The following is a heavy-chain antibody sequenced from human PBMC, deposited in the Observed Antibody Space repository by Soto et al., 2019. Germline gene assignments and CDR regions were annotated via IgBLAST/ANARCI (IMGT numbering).Heavy chain of an antibody. V-gene: IGHV3-21*01. CDR1: GFTFSSYS. CDR2: ISSSSSYI. D-gene: IGHD3-22*01. Sequence: GGSLRLSCAASGFTFSSYSMNWVRQAPGKGLEWVSSISSSSSYIYYADSVKGRFTISRDNAKNSLYLQMNSLRAEDTAVYYCARDAYYYDSSGYSYDAFDIWGQGTMVTVSS. CDR3: ARDAYYYDSSGYSYDAFDI. J-gene: IGHJ3*02.